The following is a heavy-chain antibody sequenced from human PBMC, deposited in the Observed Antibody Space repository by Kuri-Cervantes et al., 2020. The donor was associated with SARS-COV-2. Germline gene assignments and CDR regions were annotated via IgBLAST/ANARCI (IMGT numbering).Heavy chain of an antibody. Sequence: GESLKISCAASGFTFSSYGMHWVRRAPGKGLEWVAVIWYDGSNKYYADSVKGRFTISRDNSKNTLYLQMNSLRAEDTAVYYCARCAFTDYSNYYYYYYYGMDVWGQGTTVTVSS. CDR1: GFTFSSYG. D-gene: IGHD4-11*01. CDR3: ARCAFTDYSNYYYYYYYGMDV. J-gene: IGHJ6*02. V-gene: IGHV3-33*01. CDR2: IWYDGSNK.